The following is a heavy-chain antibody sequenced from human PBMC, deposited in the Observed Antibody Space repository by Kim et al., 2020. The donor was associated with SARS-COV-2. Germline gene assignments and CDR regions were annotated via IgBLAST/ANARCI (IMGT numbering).Heavy chain of an antibody. CDR2: YH. J-gene: IGHJ4*02. Sequence: YHDYAVSVKGRLTITPDTSKTQFSLQLNSVTPGDTAVYYCARIVGNTVDYWGQGTLVTVSS. CDR3: ARIVGNTVDY. V-gene: IGHV6-1*01. D-gene: IGHD1-26*01.